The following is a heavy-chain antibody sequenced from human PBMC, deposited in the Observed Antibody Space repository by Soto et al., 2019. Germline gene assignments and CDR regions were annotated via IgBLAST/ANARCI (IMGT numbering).Heavy chain of an antibody. CDR2: IKSKTDGGTT. J-gene: IGHJ3*02. CDR1: GFTFSSYS. CDR3: TSLTITMVRGVSNGYDAFDI. Sequence: GGSLRLSCAASGFTFSSYSMNWVRQAPGKGLEWVGRIKSKTDGGTTDYAAPVKGRFTISRDDSKNTLYLQMNSLKTEDTAVYYCTSLTITMVRGVSNGYDAFDIWGQGTMVTVSS. V-gene: IGHV3-15*01. D-gene: IGHD3-10*01.